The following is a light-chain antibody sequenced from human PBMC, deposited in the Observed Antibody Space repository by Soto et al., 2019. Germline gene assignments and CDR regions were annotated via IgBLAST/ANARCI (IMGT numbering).Light chain of an antibody. CDR2: GAS. J-gene: IGKJ4*01. Sequence: EIVMTQSPATLSVSPGERATLSCGASRSVNSNLAWYQQKPGQSPRLLIYGASTRATNIPARFSASGSGREFTLTISSLQSEDVAVYYCQQYNNWPSLTFGGGTKVEIK. CDR3: QQYNNWPSLT. CDR1: RSVNSN. V-gene: IGKV3-15*01.